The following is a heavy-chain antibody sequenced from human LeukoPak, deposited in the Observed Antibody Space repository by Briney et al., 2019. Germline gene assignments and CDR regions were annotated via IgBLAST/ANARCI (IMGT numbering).Heavy chain of an antibody. V-gene: IGHV3-48*03. J-gene: IGHJ6*03. CDR1: GFTFSSYE. CDR3: ARGAELLWFGELLKLPYYYYMDV. CDR2: ISGSGSTI. Sequence: GGSLRLSCAASGFTFSSYEMNWVRQAPGKGLEWVSYISGSGSTIYYADSVKGRFTISRDNAKNSLYLQMNSLRAEDTAVYYCARGAELLWFGELLKLPYYYYMDVWGKGTTVTISS. D-gene: IGHD3-10*01.